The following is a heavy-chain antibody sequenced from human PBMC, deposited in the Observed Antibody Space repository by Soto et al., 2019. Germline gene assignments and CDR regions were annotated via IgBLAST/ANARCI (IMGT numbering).Heavy chain of an antibody. CDR3: AYSTGWYRLDL. J-gene: IGHJ3*01. Sequence: PSETLSLTCTVSGGSIKSYYWSWIRQPPGKGLEWIGYSFYTGSTNYNPSLKSRVTISVDKSKNQFSLKLTSVTAADTAVYYCAYSTGWYRLDLWGQGTLVTVSS. V-gene: IGHV4-59*12. CDR2: SFYTGST. CDR1: GGSIKSYY. D-gene: IGHD6-19*01.